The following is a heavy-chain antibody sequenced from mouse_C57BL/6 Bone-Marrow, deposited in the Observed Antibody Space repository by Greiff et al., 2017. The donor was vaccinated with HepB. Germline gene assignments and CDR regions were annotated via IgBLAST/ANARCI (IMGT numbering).Heavy chain of an antibody. V-gene: IGHV2-9-1*01. Sequence: VKLVESGPGLVAPSQSLSITCTVSGFSLTSYAISWVRQPPGKGLEWLGVIWTGGGTNYNSALKSRLSISKDNSKSQVFLKMNSLQTDDTARYYCARKAYYYGPYAMDYWGQGTSVTVPS. CDR2: IWTGGGT. CDR1: GFSLTSYA. D-gene: IGHD1-1*01. CDR3: ARKAYYYGPYAMDY. J-gene: IGHJ4*01.